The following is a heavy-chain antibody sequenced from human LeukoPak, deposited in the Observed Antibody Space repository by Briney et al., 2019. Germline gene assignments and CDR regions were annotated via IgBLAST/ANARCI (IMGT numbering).Heavy chain of an antibody. D-gene: IGHD6-19*01. V-gene: IGHV1-2*06. Sequence: ASVKVSCKASGYTFTGYYMHWVRHAPGQGFEWMGRINPNSGGTNYTQKFQGRVTMTRDTSISTAYMELSRLRSDDTAVYYCARDQGYSSGWYGELSDYWGQGTLVTVSS. CDR2: INPNSGGT. CDR1: GYTFTGYY. J-gene: IGHJ4*02. CDR3: ARDQGYSSGWYGELSDY.